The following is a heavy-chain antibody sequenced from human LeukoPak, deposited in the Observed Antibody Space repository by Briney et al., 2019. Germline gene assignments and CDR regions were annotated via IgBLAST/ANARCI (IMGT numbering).Heavy chain of an antibody. J-gene: IGHJ2*01. D-gene: IGHD3-10*01. CDR2: IWYDASNK. Sequence: GGSLRLSCAASGISFRSYGMHWVRQAPGKGLEWVTFIWYDASNKYYAESVKGRSTISRDNSKNTLYVQMNSLRADDTAVYYCAKDPGWFGEDKNWYFDLWGRGTLVTVSS. V-gene: IGHV3-30*02. CDR1: GISFRSYG. CDR3: AKDPGWFGEDKNWYFDL.